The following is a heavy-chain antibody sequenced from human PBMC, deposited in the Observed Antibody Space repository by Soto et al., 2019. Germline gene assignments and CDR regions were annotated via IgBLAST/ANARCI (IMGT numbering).Heavy chain of an antibody. CDR1: GYSFTSYW. CDR2: IYPGDSDT. V-gene: IGHV5-51*01. CDR3: ARTYRKYYYDSSGYYYEQAFDI. D-gene: IGHD3-22*01. Sequence: PGESLKISCKGSGYSFTSYWSGWVRQMPGKGLEWMGIIYPGDSDTRYSPSFQGQVTISADKSISTAYLQWSSLKASDTAMYYCARTYRKYYYDSSGYYYEQAFDIWGQGTMVTVSS. J-gene: IGHJ3*02.